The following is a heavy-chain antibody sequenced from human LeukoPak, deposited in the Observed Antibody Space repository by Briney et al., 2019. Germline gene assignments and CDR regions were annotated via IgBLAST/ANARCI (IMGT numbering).Heavy chain of an antibody. CDR1: GFTFSSYA. Sequence: GGSLRLSCEASGFTFSSYAMSWVRQAPGKGLEWVANIKQDGSEKYYVDSVKGRFTISRDNAKNSLYLQMNSLRAEDTAVYYCARAGLRWPIEFDYWGQGTLVTVSS. D-gene: IGHD4-23*01. CDR2: IKQDGSEK. V-gene: IGHV3-7*04. J-gene: IGHJ4*02. CDR3: ARAGLRWPIEFDY.